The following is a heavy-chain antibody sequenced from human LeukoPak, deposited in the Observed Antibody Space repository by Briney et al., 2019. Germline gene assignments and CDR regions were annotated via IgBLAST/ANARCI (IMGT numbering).Heavy chain of an antibody. D-gene: IGHD4-23*01. Sequence: SETLSLTCTVSGGSISSYYWSWIRQPPGKGLEWIGYIYYSGSTNYNPSLKSRVTISVDTSKNQFSLKLSSVTAADTAVYYCARHTVGNSLYMDVWGKGTTVTISS. J-gene: IGHJ6*03. CDR2: IYYSGST. V-gene: IGHV4-59*08. CDR3: ARHTVGNSLYMDV. CDR1: GGSISSYY.